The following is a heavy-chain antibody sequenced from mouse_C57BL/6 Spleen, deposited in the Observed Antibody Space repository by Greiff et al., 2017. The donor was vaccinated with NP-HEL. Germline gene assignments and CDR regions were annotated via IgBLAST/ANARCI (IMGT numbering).Heavy chain of an antibody. CDR2: IYPGNGDT. J-gene: IGHJ4*01. D-gene: IGHD1-2*01. CDR3: ARGRTAPYGDAMDY. Sequence: QVQLKQSGAELVRPGASVKMSCKASGYTFTSYNMHWVKQTPRQGLEWIGAIYPGNGDTSYNQKFKGKATLTVDKSSSTAYMQLSSLTSEDSAVYFCARGRTAPYGDAMDYWGQGTSVTVSS. CDR1: GYTFTSYN. V-gene: IGHV1-12*01.